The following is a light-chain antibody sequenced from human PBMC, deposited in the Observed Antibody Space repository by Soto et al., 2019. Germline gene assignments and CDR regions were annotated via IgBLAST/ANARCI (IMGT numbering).Light chain of an antibody. CDR1: QSVSSSY. V-gene: IGKV3-20*01. Sequence: EIVLTQSPGTLSLSPGERATLSCRASQSVSSSYLAWYQQKPGQAPRLLIYGASSRATGIPDRFSGSGSGTGFTLTISRLEPEDFAVYYCQQYGSSPRTFGQGTKVETK. J-gene: IGKJ1*01. CDR3: QQYGSSPRT. CDR2: GAS.